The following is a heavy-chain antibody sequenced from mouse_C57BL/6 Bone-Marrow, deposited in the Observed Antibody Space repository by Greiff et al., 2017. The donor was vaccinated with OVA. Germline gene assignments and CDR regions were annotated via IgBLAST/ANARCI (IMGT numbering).Heavy chain of an antibody. V-gene: IGHV1-69*01. D-gene: IGHD1-1*01. CDR1: GYTFTSYW. Sequence: QVQLQQPGAELVMPGASVKLSCKASGYTFTSYWMHWVKQRPGQGLEWIGEIDPSDSYTNYNQKFKGKSTLTVDKSSSTAYMQLSSLTSEDSAVYYCARWGDYYYGTGYWGQGTTLTVSS. CDR3: ARWGDYYYGTGY. J-gene: IGHJ2*01. CDR2: IDPSDSYT.